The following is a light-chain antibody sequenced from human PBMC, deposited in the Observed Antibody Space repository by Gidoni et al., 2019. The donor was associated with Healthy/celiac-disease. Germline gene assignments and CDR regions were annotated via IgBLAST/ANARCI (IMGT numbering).Light chain of an antibody. CDR2: DAS. CDR1: QGISSA. J-gene: IGKJ5*01. CDR3: QQFNSYPT. V-gene: IGKV1-13*02. Sequence: GDRVTITCRASQGISSALAWYQQKPGKAPKLMIYDASSLESGVPSRFSGSGSGTDFTLTISSLQPEDFANYYCQQFNSYPTFGQGTRLEIK.